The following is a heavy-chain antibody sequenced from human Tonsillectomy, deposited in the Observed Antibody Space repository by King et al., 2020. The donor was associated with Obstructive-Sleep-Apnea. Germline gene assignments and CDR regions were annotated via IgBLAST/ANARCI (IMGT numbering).Heavy chain of an antibody. J-gene: IGHJ2*01. CDR2: IRDDGSNK. CDR3: AKSPYSSGWYWYFDL. CDR1: GFTFSSYG. D-gene: IGHD6-19*01. V-gene: IGHV3-30*02. Sequence: VQLVESGGGVVQPGRSLRLSCAASGFTFSSYGMHWVRQAPGKGLEWVAFIRDDGSNKYYADSVKGRFTISRDNSKNTLYLQMNSLRAEDTAVYYCAKSPYSSGWYWYFDLWGRGTLVTVSS.